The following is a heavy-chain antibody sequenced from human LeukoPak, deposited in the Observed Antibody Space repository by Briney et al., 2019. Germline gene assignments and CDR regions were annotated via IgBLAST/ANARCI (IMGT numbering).Heavy chain of an antibody. Sequence: PGGSLRLSCAASGFTFSDYYMSWIRQAPGTGLEGVSYISSSGSTKYYADSVKGRFTISRDNAKNSYLQMNSLRAEDTAIYYCARDGHAYGRGSPHYWGQGTLVTVSS. J-gene: IGHJ4*02. V-gene: IGHV3-11*01. CDR2: ISSSGSTK. D-gene: IGHD3-10*01. CDR3: ARDGHAYGRGSPHY. CDR1: GFTFSDYY.